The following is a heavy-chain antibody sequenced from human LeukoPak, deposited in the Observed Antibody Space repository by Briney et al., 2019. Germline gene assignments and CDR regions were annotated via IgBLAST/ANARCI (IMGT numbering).Heavy chain of an antibody. D-gene: IGHD3-3*01. Sequence: PGGSLRLSCAASGFTFSSYGMHWVRQAPGKGLEWVAVIWYDGSNKYYADSVKGRFTISRDISKNTLYLQMNSLRAEDTAVYFCARDWSTTEGFVWGQGTLVTVSS. CDR2: IWYDGSNK. CDR1: GFTFSSYG. V-gene: IGHV3-33*01. CDR3: ARDWSTTEGFV. J-gene: IGHJ4*02.